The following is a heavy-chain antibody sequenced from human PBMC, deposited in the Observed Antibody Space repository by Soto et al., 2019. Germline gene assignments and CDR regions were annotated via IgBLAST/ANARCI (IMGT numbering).Heavy chain of an antibody. V-gene: IGHV4-31*03. Sequence: PSETLSLTCTVSGGSISSGGSFWIWNRLHPGKGLEWIGYIYYSGSTYYNPSLKSRVTISVDTSQNQFSLKLSSVTAADTAVYYCARVPYSSGAIDYWGQGTLVTVSS. CDR2: IYYSGST. CDR3: ARVPYSSGAIDY. J-gene: IGHJ4*02. D-gene: IGHD6-25*01. CDR1: GGSISSGGSF.